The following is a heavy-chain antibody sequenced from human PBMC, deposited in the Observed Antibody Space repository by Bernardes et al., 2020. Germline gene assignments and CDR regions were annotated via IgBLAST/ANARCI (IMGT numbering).Heavy chain of an antibody. V-gene: IGHV3-15*01. Sequence: GGSLRLSCAASGFTFSNAYMTWVRQAPGKGVEWVARIRSKSDGGTTDYAAPVKGRFTISRDDSKNTVYLEMNSLKTEDSAVYYCLTATNYYGYWCFDVWGRGALVTVSS. CDR1: GFTFSNAY. D-gene: IGHD3-10*01. CDR3: LTATNYYGYWCFDV. J-gene: IGHJ2*01. CDR2: IRSKSDGGTT.